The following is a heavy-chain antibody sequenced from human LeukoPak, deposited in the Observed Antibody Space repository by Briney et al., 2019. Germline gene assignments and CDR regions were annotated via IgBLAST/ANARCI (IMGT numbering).Heavy chain of an antibody. CDR3: ARRGGYCSSTSCYREGYNWFDP. V-gene: IGHV5-51*01. D-gene: IGHD2-2*02. CDR1: GYSFTSYW. Sequence: GESLKISCKGSGYSFTSYWIGWVRQMPGKGLEWMGIIYPGDSDTRYSPSFQGQVTISADKSISTAYLQWSSLKASDTAMYYCARRGGYCSSTSCYREGYNWFDPWGQGTLVTVSS. CDR2: IYPGDSDT. J-gene: IGHJ5*02.